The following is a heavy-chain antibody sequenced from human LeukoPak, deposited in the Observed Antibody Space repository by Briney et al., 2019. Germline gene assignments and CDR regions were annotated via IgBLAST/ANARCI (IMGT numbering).Heavy chain of an antibody. CDR1: GFTFSSYG. Sequence: GGSLRPSCAASGFTFSSYGMSWVRQAPGKGLEWVANINQDGSKKYYVDSVKGRFTISRDNAKNSLYLQMNSLRAEDTAVYYCAGSWSPYDAFDIWGQGTMVTVSS. J-gene: IGHJ3*02. D-gene: IGHD6-13*01. CDR2: INQDGSKK. CDR3: AGSWSPYDAFDI. V-gene: IGHV3-7*01.